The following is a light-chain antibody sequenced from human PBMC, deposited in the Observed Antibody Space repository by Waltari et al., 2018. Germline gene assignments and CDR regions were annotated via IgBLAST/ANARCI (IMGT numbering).Light chain of an antibody. CDR1: QSVSSY. Sequence: EIVLTQSPATLSLSPGERATLSCRASQSVSSYLAWYQQMPGQAPRLLIHSASNRATGIPARFSGRGSGTDFTLTISSLEPEDFAVYYCQQRSNWPRTFGQGTKVEIK. CDR3: QQRSNWPRT. J-gene: IGKJ1*01. CDR2: SAS. V-gene: IGKV3-11*01.